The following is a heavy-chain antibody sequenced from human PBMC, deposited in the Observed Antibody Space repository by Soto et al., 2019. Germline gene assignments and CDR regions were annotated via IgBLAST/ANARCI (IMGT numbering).Heavy chain of an antibody. J-gene: IGHJ4*02. D-gene: IGHD5-18*01. Sequence: SETLSLTCAVSGGSISCGGYSWSWIRQPPGKGLEWIGYIYHSGSTYYNPSLKSRVTISVDRSKNQFSLKLSSVTAADTAVYYCARGAGYSYGYFFDYWGQGTLVTVSS. V-gene: IGHV4-30-2*01. CDR2: IYHSGST. CDR3: ARGAGYSYGYFFDY. CDR1: GGSISCGGYS.